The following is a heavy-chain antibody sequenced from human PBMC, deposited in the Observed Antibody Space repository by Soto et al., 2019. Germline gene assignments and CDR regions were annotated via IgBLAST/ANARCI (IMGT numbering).Heavy chain of an antibody. CDR1: GGTFSSYA. D-gene: IGHD2-15*01. CDR2: IIPIFGTA. V-gene: IGHV1-69*06. J-gene: IGHJ3*02. Sequence: QVQLVQSGAEVKKPGSSVKVSCEASGGTFSSYAISWVRQAPGQGLEWMGGIIPIFGTANYAQKFQGRVTITADKSTSTAYMELSSLRSEDTAVYYCARGDLGYCSGGSCQGAFDIWGQGTMVTVSS. CDR3: ARGDLGYCSGGSCQGAFDI.